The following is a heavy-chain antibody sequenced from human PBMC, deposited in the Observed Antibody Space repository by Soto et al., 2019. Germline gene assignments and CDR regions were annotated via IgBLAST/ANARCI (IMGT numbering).Heavy chain of an antibody. CDR1: GYNFISYW. Sequence: GESLKISCKASGYNFISYWIAWVRQMPGKGLEWMGIIYPGDSDATYSPSFEGQVTFSVDKSITTAYLQWISLKASDTAMYYCARQAYFGSGTYYSGYWGQGTQVTVSS. D-gene: IGHD3-10*01. J-gene: IGHJ4*02. CDR2: IYPGDSDA. V-gene: IGHV5-51*01. CDR3: ARQAYFGSGTYYSGY.